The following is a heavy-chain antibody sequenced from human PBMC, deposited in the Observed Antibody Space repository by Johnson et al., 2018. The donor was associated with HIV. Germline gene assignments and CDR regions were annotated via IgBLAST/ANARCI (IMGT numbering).Heavy chain of an antibody. Sequence: VQLVESGGGLVQPGGSLRLSCAASGFTFSSYWMHWVRQAPGKGLVWVSRINSDGSSTRYADSVKGRFTISRDNAKNTLYLQMNSLRVEDTAVYYCARDPEWSAFDIWGQGTMVTVSS. CDR3: ARDPEWSAFDI. V-gene: IGHV3-74*01. J-gene: IGHJ3*02. CDR2: INSDGSST. D-gene: IGHD3-3*01. CDR1: GFTFSSYW.